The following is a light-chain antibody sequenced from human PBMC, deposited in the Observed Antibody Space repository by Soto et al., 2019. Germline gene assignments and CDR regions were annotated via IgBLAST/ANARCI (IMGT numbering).Light chain of an antibody. CDR2: KAS. J-gene: IGKJ1*01. Sequence: DIQMTQSPSTLSASVGDRATITCRASQSISSWLAWYQQKPGKAPKRLIYKASSLESGVPSRFSGSGSGTEFTLTISSLQPDDFATYYCQQYNSYSGTFGQGTKVDIK. CDR3: QQYNSYSGT. CDR1: QSISSW. V-gene: IGKV1-5*03.